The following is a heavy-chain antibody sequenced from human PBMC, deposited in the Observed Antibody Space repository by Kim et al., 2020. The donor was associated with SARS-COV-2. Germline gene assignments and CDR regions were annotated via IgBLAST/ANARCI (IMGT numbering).Heavy chain of an antibody. CDR3: ARGRSRTTGTNDAFDI. J-gene: IGHJ3*02. V-gene: IGHV3-33*01. CDR1: GFTFSSYG. D-gene: IGHD1-1*01. Sequence: GGSLRLSCAASGFTFSSYGMHWVRQAPGKGLEWVAVIWYDGSNKYYADSVKGRFTISRDNSKNTLYLQMNSLRAEDTAVYYCARGRSRTTGTNDAFDIWGQGTMVTVSS. CDR2: IWYDGSNK.